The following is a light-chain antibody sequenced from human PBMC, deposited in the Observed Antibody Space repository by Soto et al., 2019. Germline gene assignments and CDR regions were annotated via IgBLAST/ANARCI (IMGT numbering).Light chain of an antibody. CDR3: CSYAGNYIYV. CDR1: RNDVGTYDR. Sequence: QSALTQPRSVSGSPGQSVTISCTGTRNDVGTYDRVSWYQQSPGTAPKLIIYDVIKRPSAVPDRFSGSKSGNTASLTVSGLLTEDEADYYCCSYAGNYIYVFGSGTKLTVL. CDR2: DVI. J-gene: IGLJ1*01. V-gene: IGLV2-11*01.